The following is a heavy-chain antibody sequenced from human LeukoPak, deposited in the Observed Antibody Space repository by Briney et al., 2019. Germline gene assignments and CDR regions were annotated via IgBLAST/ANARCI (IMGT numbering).Heavy chain of an antibody. CDR3: ARRGTYDIDAFDI. D-gene: IGHD3-9*01. J-gene: IGHJ3*02. CDR2: IYYSGTT. V-gene: IGHV4-30-4*01. Sequence: SQTLSLTCTVSGGSISSGRYYWSWIRQPPGKGLEWIGYIYYSGTTYHNPSLKSRPTISVDTSKNQFSLKLSSATAADTAVYYCARRGTYDIDAFDIWGQGTMVTVSS. CDR1: GGSISSGRYY.